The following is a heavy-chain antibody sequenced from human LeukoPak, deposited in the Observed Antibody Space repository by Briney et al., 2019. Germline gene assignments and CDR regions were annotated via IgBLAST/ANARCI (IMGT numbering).Heavy chain of an antibody. CDR1: GFTFGSYA. J-gene: IGHJ3*02. V-gene: IGHV3-23*01. Sequence: PGGSLRLSCAASGFTFGSYAMSWVHQAPGKGLEWVSAISGSGGSTYYADSVKGRFTISRDNSKNTLYLQMNSLRAEDTAVYYCAKGRDGYDAFDIWGQGTMVTVSS. CDR2: ISGSGGST. CDR3: AKGRDGYDAFDI. D-gene: IGHD5-24*01.